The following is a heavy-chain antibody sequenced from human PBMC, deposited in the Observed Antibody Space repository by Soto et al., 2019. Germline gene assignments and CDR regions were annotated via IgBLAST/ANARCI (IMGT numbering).Heavy chain of an antibody. Sequence: SGPTVVNPTQTLTLTCTFSGFSLSTSGMCVSWIRQPPGKALEWLALIDWDDDKYYSTSLKTRLTISKDTSKNQVVLTMTNMDPVDTATYYCARTKGPYSGSYYWHDYWGQGTLVTVSS. CDR1: GFSLSTSGMC. D-gene: IGHD1-26*01. CDR3: ARTKGPYSGSYYWHDY. CDR2: IDWDDDK. V-gene: IGHV2-70*01. J-gene: IGHJ4*02.